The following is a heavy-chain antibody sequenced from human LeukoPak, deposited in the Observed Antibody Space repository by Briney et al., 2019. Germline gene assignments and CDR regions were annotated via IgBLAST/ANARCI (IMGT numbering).Heavy chain of an antibody. V-gene: IGHV1-8*01. CDR1: GYTFTSYD. D-gene: IGHD3-10*01. CDR3: AISLPYYYGSGSYY. Sequence: ASVKVSCKASGYTFTSYDINWVRQATGQGLEWRGWMNPNSGNTGYAQKFQGRVTMTRNTSISTAYMELSSLRSEDTAVYYCAISLPYYYGSGSYYWGQGTLVTVSS. CDR2: MNPNSGNT. J-gene: IGHJ4*02.